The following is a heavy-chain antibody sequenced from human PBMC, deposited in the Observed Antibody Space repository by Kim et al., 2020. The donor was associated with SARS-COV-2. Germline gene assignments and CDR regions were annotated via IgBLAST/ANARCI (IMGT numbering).Heavy chain of an antibody. J-gene: IGHJ3*02. CDR3: VRDRMGGAFDM. Sequence: GGSLRLSCATSGFTFSAYDMNWVRQEPGKGLEWLSFITKSSTTIYYADSVEGRFTISRDNAKNSLFLQMNSLRDEDTALYYCVRDRMGGAFDMWGQGTMVTVSS. D-gene: IGHD3-16*01. CDR2: ITKSSTTI. CDR1: GFTFSAYD. V-gene: IGHV3-48*02.